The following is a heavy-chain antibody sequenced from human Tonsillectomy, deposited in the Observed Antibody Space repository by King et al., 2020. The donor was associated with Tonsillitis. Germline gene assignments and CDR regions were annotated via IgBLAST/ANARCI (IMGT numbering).Heavy chain of an antibody. D-gene: IGHD3-10*01. Sequence: VQLQQWGAGLLKPSETLSLTCAVYGGSFSGYYWSWIRQPPGKGLEWIGEINRSGGTNYNPSLTSRVTISVDTSNRQFSLKLTSVTAADTAVYYCTRGEFSRALDYWGQGTLVTVSS. V-gene: IGHV4-34*01. CDR2: INRSGGT. CDR1: GGSFSGYY. CDR3: TRGEFSRALDY. J-gene: IGHJ4*02.